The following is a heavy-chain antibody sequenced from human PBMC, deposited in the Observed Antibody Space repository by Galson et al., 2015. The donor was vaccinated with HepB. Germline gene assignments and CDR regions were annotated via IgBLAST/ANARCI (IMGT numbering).Heavy chain of an antibody. CDR3: ARDLTAEGLSFEDYYGMDV. CDR1: GYTFTSYY. Sequence: SVKVSCKASGYTFTSYYMHWVRQAPGQGLEWMGIINPSGGSTSYAQKSQGRVTMTRDTSTSTVYMELSSLRSEDTAVYYCARDLTAEGLSFEDYYGMDVWGQGTTVTVSS. CDR2: INPSGGST. D-gene: IGHD3-16*02. V-gene: IGHV1-46*01. J-gene: IGHJ6*02.